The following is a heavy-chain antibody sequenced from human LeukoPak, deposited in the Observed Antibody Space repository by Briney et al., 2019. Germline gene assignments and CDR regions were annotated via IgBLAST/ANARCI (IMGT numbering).Heavy chain of an antibody. CDR2: ISYDGSNK. D-gene: IGHD2-15*01. J-gene: IGHJ6*02. Sequence: GRSLRLSCAASGFTFSSYAMHWVRQAPGKGLEWVAVISYDGSNKYYADSVEGRFTISRDNSKNTLYLQMNSLRAEDTAVYYCARDSFRIMDVWGQGTTVTVSS. CDR1: GFTFSSYA. CDR3: ARDSFRIMDV. V-gene: IGHV3-30*04.